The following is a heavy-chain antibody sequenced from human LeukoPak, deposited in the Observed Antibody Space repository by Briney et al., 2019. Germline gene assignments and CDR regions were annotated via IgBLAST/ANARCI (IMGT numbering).Heavy chain of an antibody. V-gene: IGHV3-30-3*01. J-gene: IGHJ4*02. CDR2: ISYDGNNK. Sequence: PGGSLRLSCAASGFTYNICAMHWVRQAPGKGLEWVTTISYDGNNKYSADSAKGRFTISRENSNNTLYLQMNSLRAEDTAVYYCARGSDYYGSGFDYWGQGTLVTVYS. D-gene: IGHD3-10*01. CDR3: ARGSDYYGSGFDY. CDR1: GFTYNICA.